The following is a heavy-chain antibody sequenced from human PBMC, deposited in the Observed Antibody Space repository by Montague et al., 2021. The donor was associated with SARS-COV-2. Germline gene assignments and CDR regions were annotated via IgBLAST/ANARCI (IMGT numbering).Heavy chain of an antibody. Sequence: KPSLKSRVTISVNTSKNQFSLQLSSVTAADTTVYYCAREPDYGDYFEYWGQGTLVIVSS. J-gene: IGHJ4*02. V-gene: IGHV4-59*01. CDR3: AREPDYGDYFEY. D-gene: IGHD4-17*01.